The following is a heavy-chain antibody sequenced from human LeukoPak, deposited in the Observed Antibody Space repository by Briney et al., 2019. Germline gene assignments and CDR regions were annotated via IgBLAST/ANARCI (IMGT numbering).Heavy chain of an antibody. CDR3: ARADLGSCSGGSCYGHY. CDR1: GFTFSNYA. J-gene: IGHJ4*02. CDR2: ISYDGSNK. V-gene: IGHV3-30-3*01. D-gene: IGHD2-15*01. Sequence: GRSLRLSCAASGFTFSNYAIHWVRQAPGKGLEWVAVISYDGSNKYYEDSVKGRFTISRDNSKNTLYLQMNNLRAEDTAVYYCARADLGSCSGGSCYGHYWGQGTLVTVSS.